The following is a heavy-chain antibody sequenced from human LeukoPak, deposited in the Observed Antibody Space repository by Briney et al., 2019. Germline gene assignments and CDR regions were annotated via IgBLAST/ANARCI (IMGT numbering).Heavy chain of an antibody. CDR1: GFTVSDYY. Sequence: GGSLRLSCAASGFTVSDYYMTWIRQAPGKGLVWVSYISSSGSTIYYGDFVKGRFTISRDNAKNSLYLQMNSLRAEDTAVYYCAKNNEGYYGGNSMDYWGQGTLVTVSS. J-gene: IGHJ4*02. V-gene: IGHV3-11*04. D-gene: IGHD4-23*01. CDR2: ISSSGSTI. CDR3: AKNNEGYYGGNSMDY.